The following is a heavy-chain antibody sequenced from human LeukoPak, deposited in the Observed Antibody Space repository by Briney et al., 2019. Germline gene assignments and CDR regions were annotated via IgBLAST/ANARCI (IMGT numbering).Heavy chain of an antibody. D-gene: IGHD1-26*01. CDR3: ARYIVSYPHDAFDI. J-gene: IGHJ3*02. CDR2: IYYSGST. CDR1: GGSISSYY. Sequence: SETLSLTCTVSGGSISSYYWSWIRQPPGKGLEWIGYIYYSGSTDYNPSLKSRVTISVDTSKKQFSLKLSSVTAADTAFYYCARYIVSYPHDAFDIWGQGTMVTVSS. V-gene: IGHV4-59*01.